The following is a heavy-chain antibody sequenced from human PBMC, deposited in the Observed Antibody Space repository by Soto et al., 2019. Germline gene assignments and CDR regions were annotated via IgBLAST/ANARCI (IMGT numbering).Heavy chain of an antibody. V-gene: IGHV3-64*01. D-gene: IGHD5-12*01. CDR2: ITGNGGRI. CDR1: GFTFSSYG. J-gene: IGHJ5*02. Sequence: EVQLVESGGGLVQPGGSLRLSCVASGFTFSSYGMHWVRQAPGKGLEFVSAITGNGGRIYYANPVKGRFTISRDNSKNTLYLQMGSLRAEDTAVYYCARRNTGYDLWGQGTLVTVSS. CDR3: ARRNTGYDL.